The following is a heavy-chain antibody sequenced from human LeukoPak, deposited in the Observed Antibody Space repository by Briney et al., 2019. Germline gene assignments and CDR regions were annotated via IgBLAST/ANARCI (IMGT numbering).Heavy chain of an antibody. V-gene: IGHV3-21*01. D-gene: IGHD6-13*01. CDR3: AAIAAAGTLDY. J-gene: IGHJ4*02. CDR2: ISSSSYI. CDR1: GFTFSSYS. Sequence: GGSLRLSCAASGFTFSSYSMNWVRQAPGKGLEWVSSISSSSYIYYADSVKGRFTISRDNAKNSLYLQMNSLRAEDTAVYYCAAIAAAGTLDYWGQGTLVTVSS.